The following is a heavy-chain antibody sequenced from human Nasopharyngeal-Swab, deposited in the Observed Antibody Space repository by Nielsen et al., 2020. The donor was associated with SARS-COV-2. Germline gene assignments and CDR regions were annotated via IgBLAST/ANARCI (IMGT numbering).Heavy chain of an antibody. J-gene: IGHJ6*03. Sequence: GGSLRLSCKGSGYIFSNYWIGWVRQMPGKGLEWMGIIYPGNSDTRYNPSFQGQVTISVDKSINTAYLQWSTLKASDTATYYCARTGTHYFYYMDVWGKGTTVTVSS. V-gene: IGHV5-51*01. CDR3: ARTGTHYFYYMDV. CDR2: IYPGNSDT. CDR1: GYIFSNYW. D-gene: IGHD1-1*01.